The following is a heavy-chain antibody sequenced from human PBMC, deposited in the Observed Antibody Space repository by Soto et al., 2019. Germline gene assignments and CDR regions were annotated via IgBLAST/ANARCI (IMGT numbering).Heavy chain of an antibody. CDR3: ARDEEEGALPPGYYYGMDV. CDR2: IYHSGST. V-gene: IGHV4-4*02. J-gene: IGHJ6*02. D-gene: IGHD3-16*01. CDR1: GGSISSSNW. Sequence: QVQLQESGPGLVKPSGTLSLTCAVSGGSISSSNWWSWVRQPPGKGLEWIGEIYHSGSTNYNPSLKSRVTISVDKSKNQFSLKLSSVTAADTAVYYCARDEEEGALPPGYYYGMDVWGQGTTVTVSS.